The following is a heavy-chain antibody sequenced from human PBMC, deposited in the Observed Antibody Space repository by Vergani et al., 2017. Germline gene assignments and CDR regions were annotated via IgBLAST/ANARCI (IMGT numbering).Heavy chain of an antibody. CDR1: GGSFSGYY. J-gene: IGHJ6*03. CDR3: ARDSSGLYHMDV. D-gene: IGHD6-19*01. Sequence: QVQLQQWGAGLLKPSETLSLTCAVYGGSFSGYYWSWIRQPPGKGLEWIGEINHSGSTNYNPSLKSRVTISVDTSKNQFSLKLSSVTAADTAVYYCARDSSGLYHMDVWGKGTTVTVSS. V-gene: IGHV4-34*01. CDR2: INHSGST.